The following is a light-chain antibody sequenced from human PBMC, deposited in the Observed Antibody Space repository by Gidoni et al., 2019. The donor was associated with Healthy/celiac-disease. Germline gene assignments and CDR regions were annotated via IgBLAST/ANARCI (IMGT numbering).Light chain of an antibody. CDR2: GAS. CDR1: QSVSSSY. V-gene: IGKV3-20*01. J-gene: IGKJ1*01. CDR3: QQYGSSPRT. Sequence: EIVLSQSPGTLSLSTGERATLSCRASQSVSSSYLAWYQQKPGQAPRLLIYGASSRATGITDRFSGSGSGTDFTRTISRLEPEDFAVYYCQQYGSSPRTFGQGTKVEIK.